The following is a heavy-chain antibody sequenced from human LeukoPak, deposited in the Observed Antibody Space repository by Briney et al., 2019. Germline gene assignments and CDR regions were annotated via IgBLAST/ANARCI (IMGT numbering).Heavy chain of an antibody. V-gene: IGHV3-23*01. Sequence: GGSLRLSCAASGFTFSSSAMSWVRQAPGKGLEWVSAISNNGGYTYYADSVQGRFTISRDNSKSTLCLQMNSLKTEDTAVYYCFTPDYGDPSYYYGMDVWGQGTTVTVSS. CDR2: ISNNGGYT. J-gene: IGHJ6*02. CDR1: GFTFSSSA. CDR3: FTPDYGDPSYYYGMDV. D-gene: IGHD4-17*01.